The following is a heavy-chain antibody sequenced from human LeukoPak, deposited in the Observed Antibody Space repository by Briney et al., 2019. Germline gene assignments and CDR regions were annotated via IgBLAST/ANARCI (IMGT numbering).Heavy chain of an antibody. J-gene: IGHJ4*02. V-gene: IGHV1-2*06. CDR1: GYTLTGYY. Sequence: ASVKVSCKASGYTLTGYYMHWVRQAPGQGLEWMGRINPNSGGTNYAQKFQGRVTMTRDTSVSTAYMELSRLRSDDTAVYYCASYSSSWLINDYRGQGTLVTVSS. CDR3: ASYSSSWLINDY. CDR2: INPNSGGT. D-gene: IGHD6-13*01.